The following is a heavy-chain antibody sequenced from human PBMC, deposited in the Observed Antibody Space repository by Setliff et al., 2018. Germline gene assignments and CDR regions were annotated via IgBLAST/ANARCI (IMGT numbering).Heavy chain of an antibody. CDR3: ARPMYYYYYYMDV. V-gene: IGHV3-7*03. CDR1: GFTFSRYW. Sequence: PGGSLRLSCAASGFTFSRYWMIWVRQAPGRGLEWVANIKQDGSQKYYVDSVKGRFTISRGNSKNTLYLQLNSLRSEDTAIYYCARPMYYYYYYMDVWGKGTAVTVSS. J-gene: IGHJ6*03. CDR2: IKQDGSQK.